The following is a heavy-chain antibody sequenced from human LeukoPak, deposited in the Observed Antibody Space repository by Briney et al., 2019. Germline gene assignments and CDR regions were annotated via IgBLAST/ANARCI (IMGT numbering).Heavy chain of an antibody. D-gene: IGHD4-23*01. Sequence: GGSLSLSCPASGFTFSSYWMNWFRKAPGKGLVWVSRIASDGSSTTYADSVKGRFSISRDNAKNTLYLQMSSLRVEDTAVYYCARGRPHGNDYWGQGTLVTVSS. J-gene: IGHJ4*02. CDR2: IASDGSST. CDR3: ARGRPHGNDY. V-gene: IGHV3-74*01. CDR1: GFTFSSYW.